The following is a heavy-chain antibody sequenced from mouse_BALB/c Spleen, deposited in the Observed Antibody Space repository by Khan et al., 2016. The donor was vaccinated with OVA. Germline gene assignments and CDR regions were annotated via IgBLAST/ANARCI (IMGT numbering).Heavy chain of an antibody. V-gene: IGHV6-6*02. J-gene: IGHJ2*01. CDR1: GFTFSNYW. CDR2: IRLKSDDYVT. Sequence: EVQLQESGGGLVQPGGSMKLSCVASGFTFSNYWMNWVRQSPEKGLEWVAAIRLKSDDYVTHYAESVNGRFPISRDDAKSSVYLLMNNLVAADTGIYYCWILLWGQGTTLTVSS. CDR3: WILL.